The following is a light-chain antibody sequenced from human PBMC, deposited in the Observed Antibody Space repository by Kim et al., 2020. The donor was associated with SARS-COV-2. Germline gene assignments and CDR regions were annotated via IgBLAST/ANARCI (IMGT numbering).Light chain of an antibody. CDR2: DNN. J-gene: IGLJ2*01. V-gene: IGLV1-51*01. CDR1: SSNIGNNY. Sequence: QKVTISCSGSSSNIGNNYVPWYQQLPGTAPKLLIYDNNKRPSGIPDRFSGSKSGTSATLGITGLQTGDEADYYCGTWDSSLSAEAVFGGGTQLTVL. CDR3: GTWDSSLSAEAV.